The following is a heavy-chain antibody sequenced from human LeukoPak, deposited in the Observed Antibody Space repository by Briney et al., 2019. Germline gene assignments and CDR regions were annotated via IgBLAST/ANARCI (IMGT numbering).Heavy chain of an antibody. CDR1: GFTLDDYA. D-gene: IGHD5-24*01. CDR2: ISWNSGSI. Sequence: GGSLRLSCAASGFTLDDYAMHWVRQAPGKGLEWVSGISWNSGSIGYADSVKGRFTISRDNAKTSLYQQMNSLRAEDTALYYCAKDLGPGSMATSPGFDYWGQGTLVIVSS. J-gene: IGHJ4*02. CDR3: AKDLGPGSMATSPGFDY. V-gene: IGHV3-9*01.